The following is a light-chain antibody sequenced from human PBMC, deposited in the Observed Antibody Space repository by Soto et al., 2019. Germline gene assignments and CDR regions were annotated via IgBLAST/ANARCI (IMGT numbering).Light chain of an antibody. CDR1: SGHSSYI. CDR2: LEGSGSY. J-gene: IGLJ2*01. CDR3: ETWDSKV. V-gene: IGLV4-60*03. Sequence: QSVLTQSSSASASLGSSVKLTCTLSSGHSSYIIAWHQQQPGKAPRYLMKLEGSGSYNKWSGVPDRFSGSSSGADRYLTISNLQSEDEADYYCETWDSKVFGGGTQLTVL.